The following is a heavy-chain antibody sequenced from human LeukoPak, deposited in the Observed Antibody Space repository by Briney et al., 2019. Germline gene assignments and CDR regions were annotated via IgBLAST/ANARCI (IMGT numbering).Heavy chain of an antibody. V-gene: IGHV3-21*01. D-gene: IGHD1-26*01. CDR2: ISSSSRFI. Sequence: GGSLRLSCAASGFTFSSYSMNWVRRAPGKGLEWVSLISSSSRFIYYGDSVKGRFTISRDNAKKSLYLQMNSLRAEDTAVYYCARDLLGWELHYFDYWGQGTLVTVSS. CDR3: ARDLLGWELHYFDY. J-gene: IGHJ4*02. CDR1: GFTFSSYS.